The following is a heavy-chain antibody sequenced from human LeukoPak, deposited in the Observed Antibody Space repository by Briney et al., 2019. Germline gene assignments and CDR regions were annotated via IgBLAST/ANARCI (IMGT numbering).Heavy chain of an antibody. Sequence: ASVKVSCKASGYTFTSCYMDWVRQAPGQGLEWMGIINPSGGSTSYAQKFQGRVTMTSNTPISTAYMEPSSLRSEDTAVYYCASLSTYYYGSGSSDFDYWGQGTLVTVSS. CDR3: ASLSTYYYGSGSSDFDY. J-gene: IGHJ4*02. CDR1: GYTFTSCY. CDR2: INPSGGST. D-gene: IGHD3-10*01. V-gene: IGHV1-46*01.